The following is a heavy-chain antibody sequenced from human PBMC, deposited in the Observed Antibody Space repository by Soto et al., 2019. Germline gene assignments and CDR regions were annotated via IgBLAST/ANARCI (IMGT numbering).Heavy chain of an antibody. Sequence: SVKVSCKASGGTFSSYAISWVRQAPGQGLEWMGGIIPIFGTANYAQKFQGRVTITADESTSTAYMELSSLRSEDTAVYYCARSTSIRAMIVLVITTGVGYYYGMDVWGQGTTVTVSS. J-gene: IGHJ6*02. CDR1: GGTFSSYA. D-gene: IGHD3-22*01. V-gene: IGHV1-69*13. CDR3: ARSTSIRAMIVLVITTGVGYYYGMDV. CDR2: IIPIFGTA.